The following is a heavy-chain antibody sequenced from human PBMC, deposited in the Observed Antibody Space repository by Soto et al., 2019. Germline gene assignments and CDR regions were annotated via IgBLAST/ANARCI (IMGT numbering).Heavy chain of an antibody. CDR1: GFTFSTYA. J-gene: IGHJ6*02. V-gene: IGHV3-23*01. D-gene: IGHD1-1*01. CDR3: VKGYWKGDV. Sequence: EVQLLESGGGLVQPGGSLRLSCAASGFTFSTYAMNWVRQAPGNGLEWVSAISGSGGSIHYADYVKGRFTIARDNSKNTLYLHMNSLRDEDTAVNHCVKGYWKGDVWGQGTTVTVSS. CDR2: ISGSGGSI.